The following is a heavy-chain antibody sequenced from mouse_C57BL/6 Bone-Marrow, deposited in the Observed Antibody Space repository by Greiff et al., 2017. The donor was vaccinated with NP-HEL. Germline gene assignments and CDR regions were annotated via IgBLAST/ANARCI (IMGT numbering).Heavy chain of an antibody. CDR1: GYTFTSYD. CDR3: ARRYYGSPNYFDY. V-gene: IGHV1-85*01. Sequence: VKLVESGPELVKPGASVKLSCKASGYTFTSYDINWVKQRPGQGLEWIGWIYPRDGSTKYNEKFKGKATLTVDTSSSTAYMELHSLTSEDSAVYFCARRYYGSPNYFDYWGQGTTLTVSS. D-gene: IGHD1-1*01. J-gene: IGHJ2*01. CDR2: IYPRDGST.